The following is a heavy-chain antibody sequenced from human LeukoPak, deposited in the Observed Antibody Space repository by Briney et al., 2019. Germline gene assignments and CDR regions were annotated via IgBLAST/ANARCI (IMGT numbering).Heavy chain of an antibody. CDR2: IYSSGST. CDR3: ARGPTRQYFDY. J-gene: IGHJ4*02. CDR1: GGSISSYY. V-gene: IGHV4-59*01. Sequence: SSETLSLTCTVSGGSISSYYWSWIRQPPGKGLEWIGYIYSSGSTNYNPSLQSRVTISVDTSRNQFSLNLSSVTAADTAIYYCARGPTRQYFDYWGQGTLVTVSS. D-gene: IGHD6-6*01.